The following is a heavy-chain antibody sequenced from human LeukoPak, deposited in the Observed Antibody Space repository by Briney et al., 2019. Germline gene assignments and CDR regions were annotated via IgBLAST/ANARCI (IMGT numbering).Heavy chain of an antibody. CDR1: GFTFDDYA. J-gene: IGHJ4*02. Sequence: GGSLRLSCAASGFTFDDYAMHWVRQAPGKGLEWVSGISWNSGSIGYADSVKGRFTISRDNAKNSLYLQMNSLRAEDTALYYCASGGIYYGAAFDFWGQGTLVTVSS. CDR3: ASGGIYYGAAFDF. CDR2: ISWNSGSI. D-gene: IGHD1-26*01. V-gene: IGHV3-9*01.